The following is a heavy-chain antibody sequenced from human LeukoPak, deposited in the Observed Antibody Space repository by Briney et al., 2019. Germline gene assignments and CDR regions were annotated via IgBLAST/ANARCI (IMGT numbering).Heavy chain of an antibody. V-gene: IGHV3-23*01. CDR1: GFTFSSYA. J-gene: IGHJ5*02. Sequence: PGGSLRLSCAASGFTFSSYAMSWVRQAPGKGLEWVSAISGSGGGTYYADSVKGRFTISRDNSKNTLYLQMNSLRAEDTAVYYCAKEGDILTGYPRNWFDPWGQGTLVTVSS. CDR3: AKEGDILTGYPRNWFDP. CDR2: ISGSGGGT. D-gene: IGHD3-9*01.